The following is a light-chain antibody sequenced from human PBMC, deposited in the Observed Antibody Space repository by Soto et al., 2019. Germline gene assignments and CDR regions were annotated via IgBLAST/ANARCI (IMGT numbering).Light chain of an antibody. CDR2: EDN. V-gene: IGLV6-57*01. J-gene: IGLJ3*02. Sequence: NFMLTQPHSVSESPGKTVTISCTRSSGSIASKYVQWYQQRPGSSPTMMIYEDNKRPSGVPDRFSGSIDSSSNSASLTISGLQTEDEADYYCQSYDTSNVVFGRGTNVTVL. CDR1: SGSIASKY. CDR3: QSYDTSNVV.